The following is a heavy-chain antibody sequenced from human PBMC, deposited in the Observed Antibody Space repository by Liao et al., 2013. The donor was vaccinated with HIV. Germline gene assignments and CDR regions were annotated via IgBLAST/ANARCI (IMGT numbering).Heavy chain of an antibody. V-gene: IGHV4-61*02. CDR3: ARDDGAGG. Sequence: QVQLQESGPGLVKPSQTLSLTCTVSGASISSGYNHWSWIRQAAGRGLEWIGRIQTRGSTDYNPSLKSRVIISKDTANNEFYLTLNSVTATDTAVYFCARDDGAGGWGQGTLVTVSS. D-gene: IGHD3-16*01. J-gene: IGHJ4*02. CDR2: IQTRGST. CDR1: GASISSGYNH.